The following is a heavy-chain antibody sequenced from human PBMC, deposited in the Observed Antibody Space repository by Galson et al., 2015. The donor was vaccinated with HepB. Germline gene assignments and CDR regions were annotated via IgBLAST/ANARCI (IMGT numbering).Heavy chain of an antibody. Sequence: SVKVSCKASGYTFTGYYMHWVRQAPGQGLEWMGWINPNSGGTNYAQKFQGRVTMTRDTSISTAYMELSRLRSDDTAVYYCAGSRKYIWSGYSIVADWFDPWGQGTLVTVSS. CDR1: GYTFTGYY. V-gene: IGHV1-2*02. J-gene: IGHJ5*02. CDR2: INPNSGGT. CDR3: AGSRKYIWSGYSIVADWFDP. D-gene: IGHD3-3*01.